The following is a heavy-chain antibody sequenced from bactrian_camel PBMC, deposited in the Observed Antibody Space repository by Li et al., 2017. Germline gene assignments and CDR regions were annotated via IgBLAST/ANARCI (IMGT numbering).Heavy chain of an antibody. CDR3: AADGGVSDYVPRPFAY. CDR1: IYTYSTYC. V-gene: IGHV3S31*01. D-gene: IGHD4*01. J-gene: IGHJ6*01. CDR2: TYRGGEST. Sequence: VQLVESGGGSVQAGGSLRLSCVASIYTYSTYCMGWFRQAPGKEREGVAVTYRGGESTYYSDSVKGRFTISSAGNTLYLQMNSLKPGDTAVYYCAADGGVSDYVPRPFAYWGQGTQVTVS.